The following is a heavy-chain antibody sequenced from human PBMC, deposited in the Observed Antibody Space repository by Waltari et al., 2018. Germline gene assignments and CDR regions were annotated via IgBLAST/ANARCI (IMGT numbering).Heavy chain of an antibody. J-gene: IGHJ5*02. CDR1: GYTFTSYD. D-gene: IGHD6-13*01. CDR3: ARRGTRAAGPRVWFDP. V-gene: IGHV1-8*03. Sequence: QVQLVQSGAEVKKPGASVKVSCKASGYTFTSYDINWVRQATGQGLEWMGWRNPNSGNTGYAQKFQGRVTITRNTSISTAYMELSSLRSEDTAVYYCARRGTRAAGPRVWFDPWGQGTLVTVSS. CDR2: RNPNSGNT.